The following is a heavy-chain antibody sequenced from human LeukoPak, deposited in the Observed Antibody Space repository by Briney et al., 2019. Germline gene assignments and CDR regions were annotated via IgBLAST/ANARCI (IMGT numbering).Heavy chain of an antibody. CDR3: ARAPLSGSYLINWFDP. Sequence: PGGSLRLSCAASGFTFSSYEMNWVRQAPGKGPEWVSSISTSSSYIYYVDSVKGRFTISRDNARNSLYLQMNSLRAEDTAVYYCARAPLSGSYLINWFDPWGQGTLVTVSS. J-gene: IGHJ5*02. D-gene: IGHD1-26*01. CDR1: GFTFSSYE. CDR2: ISTSSSYI. V-gene: IGHV3-21*01.